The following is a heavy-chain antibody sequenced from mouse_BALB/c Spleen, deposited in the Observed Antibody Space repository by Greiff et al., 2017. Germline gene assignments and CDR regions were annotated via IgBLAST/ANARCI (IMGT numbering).Heavy chain of an antibody. Sequence: VQLQQSGAELVRPGALVKLSCKASGFNIKDYYMHWVKQRPEQGLEWIGWIDPENGNTIYDPKFQGKASITADTSSNTAYLQLSSLTSEDTAVYYCASTTARYWYFDVWGAGTTVTVSS. D-gene: IGHD1-2*01. CDR2: IDPENGNT. V-gene: IGHV14-1*02. CDR3: ASTTARYWYFDV. J-gene: IGHJ1*01. CDR1: GFNIKDYY.